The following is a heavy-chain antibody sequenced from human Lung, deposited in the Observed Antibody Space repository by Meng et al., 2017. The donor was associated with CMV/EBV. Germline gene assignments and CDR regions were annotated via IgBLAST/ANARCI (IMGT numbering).Heavy chain of an antibody. CDR2: ISHDGSNK. CDR1: GFTFSSYP. Sequence: GESLKISCAASGFTFSSYPMHWVRQAPGKGLEWVAVISHDGSNKYYADSVKGRFTISSDNSKNTLYLQMNSLRAEDTAVCYCARDQGLRSFDWLFRYWGQGXLVTVSS. D-gene: IGHD3-9*01. J-gene: IGHJ4*02. CDR3: ARDQGLRSFDWLFRY. V-gene: IGHV3-30-3*01.